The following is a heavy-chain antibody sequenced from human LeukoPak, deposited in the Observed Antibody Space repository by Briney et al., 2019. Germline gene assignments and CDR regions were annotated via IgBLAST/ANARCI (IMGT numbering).Heavy chain of an antibody. Sequence: GGSLRLSCAASGFTFSSYSMNWVRQAPGKGLEWVSSISSSSSYIYYADSVKGRFTISRDNSKNTLYLQMNSLRAEDTAVYYCARGKYYDSSGYPSDYWGQGTLVTVSS. CDR3: ARGKYYDSSGYPSDY. V-gene: IGHV3-21*01. D-gene: IGHD3-22*01. J-gene: IGHJ4*02. CDR1: GFTFSSYS. CDR2: ISSSSSYI.